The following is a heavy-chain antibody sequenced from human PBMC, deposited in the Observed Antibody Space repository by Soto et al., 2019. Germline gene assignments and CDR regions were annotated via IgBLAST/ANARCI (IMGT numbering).Heavy chain of an antibody. J-gene: IGHJ4*02. CDR2: MWYDGSNK. CDR3: ARVFETYYFDS. Sequence: GGSLRLSCAASGFTFSSYGMHWVRQAPGKGLEWVAVMWYDGSNKYYADSVKGRFTISRDNSKNTLYLQMNSLRAEDTAVYYCARVFETYYFDSWGQGTLVTVSS. CDR1: GFTFSSYG. V-gene: IGHV3-33*01. D-gene: IGHD3-3*01.